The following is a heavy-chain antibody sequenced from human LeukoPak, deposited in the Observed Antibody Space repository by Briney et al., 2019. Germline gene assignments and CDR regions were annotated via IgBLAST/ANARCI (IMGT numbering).Heavy chain of an antibody. Sequence: SETLSLTCTVSGGSISSSSYYWGWIRQPPGKGLEWVGSIYYSGSTYYNPSLKSRVTISVDTSKNQFSLKLSSVTAADTAVYYCASDDYNNYVGGPFDYWGQGTLVTVSS. CDR1: GGSISSSSYY. CDR2: IYYSGST. CDR3: ASDDYNNYVGGPFDY. V-gene: IGHV4-39*01. J-gene: IGHJ4*02. D-gene: IGHD4-11*01.